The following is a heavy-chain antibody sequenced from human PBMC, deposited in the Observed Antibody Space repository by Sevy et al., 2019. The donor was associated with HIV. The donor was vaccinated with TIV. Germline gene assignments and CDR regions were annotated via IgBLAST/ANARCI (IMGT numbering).Heavy chain of an antibody. CDR1: GFTFSSYS. D-gene: IGHD3-10*01. CDR2: ISSSSSTI. Sequence: GGSLRLSCAASGFTFSSYSMNWVRQAPGKGLEWVSYISSSSSTIYYADSVKGRFTISRDNAKNSLYLQMNSLRDEDTAVYYCARAEDGSGSYGYWGQGTLVTVPS. V-gene: IGHV3-48*02. J-gene: IGHJ4*02. CDR3: ARAEDGSGSYGY.